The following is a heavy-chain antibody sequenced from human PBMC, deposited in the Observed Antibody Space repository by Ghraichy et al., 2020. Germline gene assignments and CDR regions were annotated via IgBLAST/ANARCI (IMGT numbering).Heavy chain of an antibody. Sequence: GGPLRLSCAASGFTFSSYAMHWVRQAPGKGLEWVAVISYDGSNKYYADSVKGRFTISRDNSKNTLYLQMNSLRAEDTAVYYCARESGDYYYYMDVWGKGTTVTVSS. CDR1: GFTFSSYA. V-gene: IGHV3-30-3*01. CDR3: ARESGDYYYYMDV. CDR2: ISYDGSNK. J-gene: IGHJ6*03. D-gene: IGHD4-17*01.